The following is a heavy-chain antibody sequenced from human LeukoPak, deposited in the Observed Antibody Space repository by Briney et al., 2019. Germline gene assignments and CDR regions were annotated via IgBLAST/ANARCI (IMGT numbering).Heavy chain of an antibody. CDR3: ATWPGGWYGEDS. J-gene: IGHJ4*02. CDR2: IYGGGST. D-gene: IGHD6-19*01. Sequence: ETLSLTCTVSGGSISSSSYYWGWIRQPPGKGLEWVSVIYGGGSTYYADSVKGRFTISRDTSKNTLHLQMNGLRAEDTAVYYCATWPGGWYGEDSWGQGTLVTVSS. V-gene: IGHV3-53*01. CDR1: GGSISSSSYY.